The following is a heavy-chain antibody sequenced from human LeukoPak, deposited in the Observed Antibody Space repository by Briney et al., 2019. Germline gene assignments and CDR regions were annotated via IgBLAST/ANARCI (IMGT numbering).Heavy chain of an antibody. Sequence: PGGSLRLSCAASGFTFSSYAMHWVRQAPGKGLEWVAVISYDGSNNYYADSVKGRFTISRDNSKNTLYLQMNSLRAEDTAVYYCARDQQWLPNYYFDYWGQGTLVTVSS. CDR1: GFTFSSYA. CDR3: ARDQQWLPNYYFDY. D-gene: IGHD6-19*01. V-gene: IGHV3-30-3*01. J-gene: IGHJ4*02. CDR2: ISYDGSNN.